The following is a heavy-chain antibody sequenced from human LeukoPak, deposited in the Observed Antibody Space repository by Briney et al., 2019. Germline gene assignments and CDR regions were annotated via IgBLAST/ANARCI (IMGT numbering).Heavy chain of an antibody. V-gene: IGHV3-30*18. CDR3: AKDRRSGYCSSTSCYHYYYGMDV. CDR1: GFTFSSYG. Sequence: GRSLRLSCAASGFTFSSYGMHWVRQAPGKGLEWVAVISYDGSNKYYADSVKGRFTISRDNSENTLYLQMDSLRAEDTAVYYCAKDRRSGYCSSTSCYHYYYGMDVWGQGTTVTVSS. J-gene: IGHJ6*02. D-gene: IGHD2-2*01. CDR2: ISYDGSNK.